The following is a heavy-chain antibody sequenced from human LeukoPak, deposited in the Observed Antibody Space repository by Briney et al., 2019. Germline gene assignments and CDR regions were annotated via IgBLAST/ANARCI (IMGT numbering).Heavy chain of an antibody. D-gene: IGHD2-2*01. CDR3: AREALTYCSSTSCYGNWFDP. Sequence: SQTLSLTCTVSGGSISSGYYYWGWIRQPPGKGLEWLGYIYYSGSNYHNPSLKRRVTISVDTSKNQFSLKLSSVTAADTAVYYCAREALTYCSSTSCYGNWFDPWGQGTLVTVSS. V-gene: IGHV4-30-4*08. J-gene: IGHJ5*02. CDR1: GGSISSGYYY. CDR2: IYYSGSN.